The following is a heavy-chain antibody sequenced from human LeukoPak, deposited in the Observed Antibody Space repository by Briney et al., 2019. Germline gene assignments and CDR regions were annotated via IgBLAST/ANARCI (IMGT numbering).Heavy chain of an antibody. CDR1: GGSIRSYY. J-gene: IGHJ6*02. Sequence: PSETLSLTCTVSGGSIRSYYWSWIRQPPGKGLEWIGNIYYNGNTNYNPSLKSRVTISVDTSKNQFSLKLSSVTAADTAVYYCARDRGETAIARMDVWGQGTTVTVSS. CDR3: ARDRGETAIARMDV. D-gene: IGHD5-18*01. CDR2: IYYNGNT. V-gene: IGHV4-59*01.